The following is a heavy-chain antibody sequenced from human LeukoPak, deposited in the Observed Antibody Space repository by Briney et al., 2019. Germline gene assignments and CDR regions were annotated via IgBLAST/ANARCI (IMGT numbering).Heavy chain of an antibody. CDR1: GGTFSSYA. J-gene: IGHJ4*02. CDR3: ASSPPEYCSSTSCYSGADY. CDR2: IIPIFGTA. Sequence: AASVTVSCTASGGTFSSYAISWVRQAPGQGLEWMGGIIPIFGTANYAQKFQGRVTITADESTSTAYMELSSLRSEDTAVYYCASSPPEYCSSTSCYSGADYWGQGTLVTVSS. D-gene: IGHD2-2*01. V-gene: IGHV1-69*13.